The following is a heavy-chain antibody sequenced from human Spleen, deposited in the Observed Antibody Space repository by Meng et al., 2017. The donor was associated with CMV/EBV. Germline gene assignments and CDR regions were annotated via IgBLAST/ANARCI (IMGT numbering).Heavy chain of an antibody. CDR3: ASTDIVATKVHKPLDY. J-gene: IGHJ4*02. D-gene: IGHD5-12*01. V-gene: IGHV4-34*01. Sequence: QVQVQQWGPGLLKPSEHLSLTCAVYGGSFSGYYWSWIRQPPGKGLEWIGEINHSGSTNYNPSLKSRVTISVDTSKNQFSLKLSSVTAADTAVYYCASTDIVATKVHKPLDYWGQGTLVTVSS. CDR1: GGSFSGYY. CDR2: INHSGST.